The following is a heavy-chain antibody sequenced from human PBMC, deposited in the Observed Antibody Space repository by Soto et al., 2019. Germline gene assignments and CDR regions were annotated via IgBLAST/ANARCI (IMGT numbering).Heavy chain of an antibody. CDR3: VRSKGGYSYGTPFDY. Sequence: EVQLEESGGALVQPGRSLRLSCAASGFTFDDYAMHWVRQVLGKGLEWVSSISWNSGNIGYADSVKGRFTTSRDNAKNSLYLQMNSLRPEDTALYYCVRSKGGYSYGTPFDYWGQGTLVT. J-gene: IGHJ4*02. V-gene: IGHV3-9*01. CDR2: ISWNSGNI. D-gene: IGHD5-18*01. CDR1: GFTFDDYA.